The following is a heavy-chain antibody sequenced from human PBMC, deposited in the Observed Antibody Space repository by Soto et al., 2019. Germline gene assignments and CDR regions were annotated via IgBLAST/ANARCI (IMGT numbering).Heavy chain of an antibody. Sequence: SETLSLTCAVYGGSFSGYYWSWIRQPPGKGLEWIGEINHSGSTNYNPSLKSRVTISVDTSKNQFSLKLSSVTAADTAVYYCEGTYYDFWSGYRDYWGQGTLVTVSS. D-gene: IGHD3-3*01. CDR2: INHSGST. V-gene: IGHV4-34*01. CDR3: EGTYYDFWSGYRDY. CDR1: GGSFSGYY. J-gene: IGHJ4*02.